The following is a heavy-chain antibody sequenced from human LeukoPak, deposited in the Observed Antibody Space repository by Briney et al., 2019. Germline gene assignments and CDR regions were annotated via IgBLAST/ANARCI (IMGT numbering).Heavy chain of an antibody. Sequence: PSETLSLTCTVSGGSISSYYWSWIRPPPAKGLEWIGYIYYSGSTNYNPSLKSRVTISVDTSKNQFSLKLSSVTAADTAVYYCASSSGWYQAFDIWGQGTMVTVSS. CDR3: ASSSGWYQAFDI. CDR1: GGSISSYY. V-gene: IGHV4-59*01. D-gene: IGHD6-19*01. CDR2: IYYSGST. J-gene: IGHJ3*02.